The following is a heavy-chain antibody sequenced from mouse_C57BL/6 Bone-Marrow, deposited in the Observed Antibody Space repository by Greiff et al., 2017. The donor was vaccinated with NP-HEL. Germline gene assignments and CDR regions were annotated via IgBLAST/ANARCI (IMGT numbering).Heavy chain of an antibody. CDR3: ARSGTTVVAPFAY. J-gene: IGHJ3*01. Sequence: VQLQQSGAELVKPGASVKISCKASGYAFSSYWMNWVKQRPGKGLEWIGQIYPGDGDTNYNGKFKGKATLTAEKSSSTAYMQLSSLTSEDSAVYFCARSGTTVVAPFAYWGQGTLVTVSA. CDR1: GYAFSSYW. V-gene: IGHV1-80*01. D-gene: IGHD1-1*01. CDR2: IYPGDGDT.